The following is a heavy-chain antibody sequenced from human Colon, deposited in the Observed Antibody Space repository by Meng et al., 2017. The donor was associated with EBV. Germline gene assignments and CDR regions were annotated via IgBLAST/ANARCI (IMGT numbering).Heavy chain of an antibody. CDR3: AREDDYGDYVAY. D-gene: IGHD4-17*01. Sequence: QSQDTGPGLVRPSGTLSLACHCPGASIAMDNDWWSWVRQTPGKALEWLGEVYHDGSTNYSPSVQSRVTVSMDKSKNQFSLKLTSVNAADTAVYYCAREDDYGDYVAYWGQGILVTVSS. V-gene: IGHV4-4*02. J-gene: IGHJ4*02. CDR2: VYHDGST. CDR1: GASIAMDNDW.